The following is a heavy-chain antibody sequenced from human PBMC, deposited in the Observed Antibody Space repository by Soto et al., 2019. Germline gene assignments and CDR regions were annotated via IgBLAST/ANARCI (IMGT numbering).Heavy chain of an antibody. V-gene: IGHV5-51*01. J-gene: IGHJ6*02. D-gene: IGHD3-10*01. CDR1: GCSFTSYW. CDR3: ARGGMVRGVTNYYDYGMDV. Sequence: GASLKIFGRGSGCSFTSYWIGWVRQMPGKGLEWMGIIYPGDSDTRYSPSFQGQVTISADKSISTAYLQWSSLKASDTAMYYCARGGMVRGVTNYYDYGMDVWGQGTTVTVSS. CDR2: IYPGDSDT.